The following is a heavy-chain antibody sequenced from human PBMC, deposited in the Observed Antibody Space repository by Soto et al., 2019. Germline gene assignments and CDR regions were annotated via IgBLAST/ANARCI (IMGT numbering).Heavy chain of an antibody. J-gene: IGHJ4*02. CDR3: AHSRVERYFDY. D-gene: IGHD1-1*01. CDR2: IYWDDDK. CDR1: GFSLSTSGVG. V-gene: IGHV2-5*02. Sequence: QITLKESGPTLVKPTQTLTLTCTFSGFSLSTSGVGVGWIRQPPGKALEWLALIYWDDDKRYSPSLKSRLTITKDTAKNQVVLTMTNRDPVDTATYSCAHSRVERYFDYWGQGTLGTVSS.